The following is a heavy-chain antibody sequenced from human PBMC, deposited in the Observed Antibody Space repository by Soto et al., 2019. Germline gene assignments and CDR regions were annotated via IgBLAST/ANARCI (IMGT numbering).Heavy chain of an antibody. J-gene: IGHJ5*02. CDR2: IYHSGST. V-gene: IGHV4-30-2*01. Sequence: QLQLQESGSGLVKPSQTLSLTCAVSGGSISSGGYSWSWIRQPPGKGLEWIGYIYHSGSTYYNPSLKSRVTISVDRSKNQFSLKLRSVTAADTAVYYCAREKARNGDRNNCFEPWGQGTLVTVSS. D-gene: IGHD4-17*01. CDR1: GGSISSGGYS. CDR3: AREKARNGDRNNCFEP.